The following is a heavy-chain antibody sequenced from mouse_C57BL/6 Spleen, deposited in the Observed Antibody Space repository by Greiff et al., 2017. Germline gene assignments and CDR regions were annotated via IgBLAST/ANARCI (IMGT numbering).Heavy chain of an antibody. J-gene: IGHJ4*01. CDR2: IYPGDGDT. Sequence: QIQLQQSGPELVKPGASVKISCKASGYAFSSSWMNWVKQRPGKGLEWIGRIYPGDGDTNYNGKFKGKATLTADKSSSTAYMQLSSLTSEDSAVYVCARVDTTVVATEAMDYWGQGTSVTVSS. D-gene: IGHD1-1*01. V-gene: IGHV1-82*01. CDR3: ARVDTTVVATEAMDY. CDR1: GYAFSSSW.